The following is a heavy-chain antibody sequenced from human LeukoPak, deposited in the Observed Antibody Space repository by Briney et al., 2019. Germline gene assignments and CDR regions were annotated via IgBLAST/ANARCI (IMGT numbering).Heavy chain of an antibody. Sequence: GGSLRLSCAVSGFTVSSNYMSWVRQAPGEGLEWVSIIHSGGSTYYADSVKGRFTISRDNSKNTLYLQMNSLRAEDTAVYYCARRLYFDYWGQGTLVTVSS. CDR1: GFTVSSNY. J-gene: IGHJ4*02. D-gene: IGHD3-22*01. CDR3: ARRLYFDY. V-gene: IGHV3-66*01. CDR2: IHSGGST.